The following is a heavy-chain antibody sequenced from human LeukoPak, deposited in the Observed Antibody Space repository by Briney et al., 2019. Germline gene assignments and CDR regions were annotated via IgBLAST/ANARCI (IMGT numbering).Heavy chain of an antibody. V-gene: IGHV1-69*06. J-gene: IGHJ6*03. CDR1: GGTFSSYA. Sequence: SVKVSCKASGGTFSSYAISWVRQAPGQGLEWMGGIIPIFGTANYAQKFQGRVTITADKSTSTAYMELSSLRSDDTAVYYCARDSSGWASYYYYYYYMDVWGKGTTVTVSS. CDR2: IIPIFGTA. D-gene: IGHD6-19*01. CDR3: ARDSSGWASYYYYYYYMDV.